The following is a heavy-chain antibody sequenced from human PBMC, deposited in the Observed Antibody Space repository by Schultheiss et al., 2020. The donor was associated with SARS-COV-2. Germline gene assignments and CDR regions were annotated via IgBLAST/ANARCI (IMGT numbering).Heavy chain of an antibody. V-gene: IGHV3-30*03. CDR3: ARMAGTF. CDR2: ISYDGSNK. D-gene: IGHD6-19*01. Sequence: GESLKISCSASGFTFSSYWMHWVRQAPGKGLEWVAVISYDGSNKYYADSVKGRFTISRDNSKNTLYLQMNSLRAEDTAVYYCARMAGTFWGQGTLVTVSS. CDR1: GFTFSSYW. J-gene: IGHJ4*02.